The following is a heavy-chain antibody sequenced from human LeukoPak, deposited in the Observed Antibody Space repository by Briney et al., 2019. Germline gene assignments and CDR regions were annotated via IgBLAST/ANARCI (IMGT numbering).Heavy chain of an antibody. CDR2: MKEEGGNI. J-gene: IGHJ4*02. Sequence: PGGSLRLSCAASGFTFSTDWMGWVRQAPGKGLEWVATMKEEGGNIYYVDSVRGRFTISRDNAKNSLFLQMNSLRADDTAVYYCTRDGCSGWCHDYWGQGTLVTVSS. CDR1: GFTFSTDW. CDR3: TRDGCSGWCHDY. V-gene: IGHV3-7*01. D-gene: IGHD6-19*01.